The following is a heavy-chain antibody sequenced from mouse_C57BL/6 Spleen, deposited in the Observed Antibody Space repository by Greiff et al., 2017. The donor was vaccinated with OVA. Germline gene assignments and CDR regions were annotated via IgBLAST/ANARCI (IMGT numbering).Heavy chain of an antibody. Sequence: VQLQQPGAELVMPGASVKLSCKASGYTFTSYWMHWVKQRPGQGLEWIGEIDPSDSYTNYNQKFKGKSTLTVDKSSSTAYMQLSSLTSEDSAVYYCARGGRGFDYWGQGTTLTVSS. D-gene: IGHD3-3*01. CDR3: ARGGRGFDY. CDR2: IDPSDSYT. CDR1: GYTFTSYW. V-gene: IGHV1-69*01. J-gene: IGHJ2*01.